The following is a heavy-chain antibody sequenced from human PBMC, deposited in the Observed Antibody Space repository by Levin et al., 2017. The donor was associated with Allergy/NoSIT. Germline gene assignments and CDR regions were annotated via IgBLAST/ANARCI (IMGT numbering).Heavy chain of an antibody. J-gene: IGHJ4*02. V-gene: IGHV4-59*01. CDR2: IYYSGST. Sequence: PSETLSLTCTVSGGSISSYYWSWIRQPPGKGLEWIGYIYYSGSTNYNPSLKSRVTISVDTSKNQFSLKLSSVTAADTAVYYCARGLVVVPGAYYFDYWGQGTLVTVSS. CDR3: ARGLVVVPGAYYFDY. D-gene: IGHD2-2*01. CDR1: GGSISSYY.